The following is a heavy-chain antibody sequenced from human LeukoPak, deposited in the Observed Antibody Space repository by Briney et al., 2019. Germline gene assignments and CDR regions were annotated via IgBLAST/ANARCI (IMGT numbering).Heavy chain of an antibody. CDR2: IIPIFGTA. Sequence: ASVKVSCKASGGTFSSYAISWVRQAPGQGLEWMGGIIPIFGTANYAQKFQGRVTITTDESTSTAYMELSSLRSEDTAVYYCASMLDTAMAPGGWYFDLWGRGTLVTVSS. J-gene: IGHJ2*01. CDR3: ASMLDTAMAPGGWYFDL. D-gene: IGHD5-18*01. CDR1: GGTFSSYA. V-gene: IGHV1-69*05.